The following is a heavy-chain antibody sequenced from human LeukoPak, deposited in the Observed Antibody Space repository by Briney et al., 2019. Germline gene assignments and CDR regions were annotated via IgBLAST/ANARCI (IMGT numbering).Heavy chain of an antibody. CDR3: ARGDGGYPH. Sequence: SETLSLTCTVSGCSVSSGSYYRSWIRQPPGKGLEWIGYIYYSGSTNYNPSLKSRVTISVDTSKNQFSLKLSSVTAADTAVYYCARGDGGYPHWGQGTLVTVSS. V-gene: IGHV4-61*01. J-gene: IGHJ4*02. CDR2: IYYSGST. D-gene: IGHD5-12*01. CDR1: GCSVSSGSYY.